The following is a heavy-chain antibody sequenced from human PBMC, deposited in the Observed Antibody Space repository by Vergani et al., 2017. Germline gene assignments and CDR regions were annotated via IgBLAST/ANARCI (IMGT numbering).Heavy chain of an antibody. J-gene: IGHJ6*02. CDR1: GFTFSSYA. Sequence: EVQLLESGGGLVQPGGSLRLSCAASGFTFSSYAMSWVRQAPGKGLEWVSAIGGSGGSTYYADSVKGRFTISRDNSKNTLYLQMNSLRAEDTAVYYCAKDRSITMISPRGYYYGMDVWGQGTTVTVSS. CDR2: IGGSGGST. CDR3: AKDRSITMISPRGYYYGMDV. D-gene: IGHD3-22*01. V-gene: IGHV3-23*01.